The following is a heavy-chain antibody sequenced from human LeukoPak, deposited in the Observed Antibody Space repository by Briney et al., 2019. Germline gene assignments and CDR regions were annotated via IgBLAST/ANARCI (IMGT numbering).Heavy chain of an antibody. CDR1: GFTFSDYY. Sequence: AGGSLRLSCAASGFTFSDYYVNWIRQAPGKGLEWVSYTSTSGSTRYYADSVKGRFTISRDNAKNSLYLQMNGLRAEDTAVYYCARSDGAGGGYYYYGLDDLGQGTTVTVSS. CDR2: TSTSGSTR. D-gene: IGHD3-16*01. J-gene: IGHJ6*02. V-gene: IGHV3-11*01. CDR3: ARSDGAGGGYYYYGLDD.